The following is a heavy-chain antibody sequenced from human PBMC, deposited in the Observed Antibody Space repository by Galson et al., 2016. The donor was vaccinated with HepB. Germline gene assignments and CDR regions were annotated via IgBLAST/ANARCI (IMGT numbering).Heavy chain of an antibody. CDR2: IYPADSDI. CDR1: GYSFTNHW. J-gene: IGHJ6*02. CDR3: ARGYSSGRYYYFAMDV. V-gene: IGHV5-51*03. Sequence: QSGAEVKKSGESLKISCKGSGYSFTNHWVAWVRQLPGKGLEWMGIIYPADSDIRYSPSFQGQVTISADKSITTAYLQWSSLKASDTAMYYCARGYSSGRYYYFAMDVWGQGTTVTVSS. D-gene: IGHD6-19*01.